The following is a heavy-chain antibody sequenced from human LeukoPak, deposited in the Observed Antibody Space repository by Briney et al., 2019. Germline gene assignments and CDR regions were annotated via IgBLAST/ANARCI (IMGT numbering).Heavy chain of an antibody. CDR3: ARDIIRFLEPSYYMDV. CDR2: ISSSSSYI. CDR1: GFTFSSYS. V-gene: IGHV3-21*01. D-gene: IGHD3-3*01. J-gene: IGHJ6*03. Sequence: GGSLRLSCAASGFTFSSYSMNWVRQVPGKGLEWVSSISSSSSYIYYADSVKGRFTISRDNAKNSLYLQMNSLRAEDTAVYYCARDIIRFLEPSYYMDVWGKGTTVTVS.